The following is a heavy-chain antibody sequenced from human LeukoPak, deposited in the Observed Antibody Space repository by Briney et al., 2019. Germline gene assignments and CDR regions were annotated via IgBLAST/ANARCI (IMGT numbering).Heavy chain of an antibody. D-gene: IGHD6-19*01. J-gene: IGHJ4*02. CDR1: GGSISSYY. CDR2: IYTSGST. Sequence: MTSETLSLTCTVSGGSISSYYWSWIRQPAGKGLEWIGRIYTSGSTNYNPSLKGRVTISVDTSKNQFSLKLSSVTAADTAVYYCARLDSGWIDYWGQGTLVTVSS. V-gene: IGHV4-4*07. CDR3: ARLDSGWIDY.